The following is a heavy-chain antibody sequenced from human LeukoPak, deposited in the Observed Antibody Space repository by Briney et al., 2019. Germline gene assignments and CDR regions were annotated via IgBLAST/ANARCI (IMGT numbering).Heavy chain of an antibody. Sequence: SETLSLTCIVSGYSINSGYHWGWIRQPPGKGLEWIGSIYYSGSTYYNPSLKSRVTISVDTSKNQFSLKLSSVTAADTAVYYCARILNYYGSGSYYNGGDYWGQGTLVTVSS. J-gene: IGHJ4*02. CDR2: IYYSGST. CDR3: ARILNYYGSGSYYNGGDY. V-gene: IGHV4-38-2*02. CDR1: GYSINSGYH. D-gene: IGHD3-10*01.